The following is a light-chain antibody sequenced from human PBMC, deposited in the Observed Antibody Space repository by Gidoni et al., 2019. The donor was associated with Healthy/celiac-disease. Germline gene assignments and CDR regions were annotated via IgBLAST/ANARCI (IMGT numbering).Light chain of an antibody. Sequence: DIQITQSPSSLSASVGDRVTITCRASQSISSYLNWYQQKPGKAPKLLIYAASSLQSGVPSRFSGSGSGTDFTLTIRSLQPEDFATYYCQKSYSTPLTFGGGTKVEIK. CDR1: QSISSY. CDR3: QKSYSTPLT. CDR2: AAS. J-gene: IGKJ4*01. V-gene: IGKV1-39*01.